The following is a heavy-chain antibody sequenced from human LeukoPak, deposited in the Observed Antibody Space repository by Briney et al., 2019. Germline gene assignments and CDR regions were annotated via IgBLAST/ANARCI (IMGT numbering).Heavy chain of an antibody. J-gene: IGHJ4*02. V-gene: IGHV3-7*02. D-gene: IGHD6-13*01. CDR2: IKHDGSEK. Sequence: PGGSLRLSCAASGFTFSSYWMNWVRQAPGKGLEWVAKIKHDGSEKYYVDSVKGRLTISRDNAKNSLYLQMNSLRAEDTAVYYCARGYSSSFDYWGQGTLVTVSS. CDR3: ARGYSSSFDY. CDR1: GFTFSSYW.